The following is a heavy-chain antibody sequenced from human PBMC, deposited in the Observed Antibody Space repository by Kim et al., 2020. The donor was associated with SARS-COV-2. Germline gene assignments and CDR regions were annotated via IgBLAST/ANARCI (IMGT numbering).Heavy chain of an antibody. Sequence: GGSLRLSCAASGFTVSSNYMSWVRQAPGKGLEWVSVIYSGGSTYYADSVKGRFTISRDNSKNTLYLQMNSLRAEDTAVYYCARDARATVVTPGAFDIWGQGKMVTVSS. V-gene: IGHV3-53*01. CDR2: IYSGGST. J-gene: IGHJ3*02. CDR1: GFTVSSNY. D-gene: IGHD4-17*01. CDR3: ARDARATVVTPGAFDI.